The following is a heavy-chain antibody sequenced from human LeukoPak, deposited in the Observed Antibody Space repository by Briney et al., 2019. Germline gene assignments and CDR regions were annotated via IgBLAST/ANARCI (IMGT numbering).Heavy chain of an antibody. CDR3: AGTVITGNSYWYFDL. D-gene: IGHD1-20*01. CDR2: IYYSGST. J-gene: IGHJ2*01. CDR1: GGSISSYY. V-gene: IGHV4-59*01. Sequence: PSETLSLTCTVSGGSISSYYWSWIRQPPGKGLEWIGYIYYSGSTNYNPSLKSRVTISVDTSKNQFSLKLSSVTAADTAVYYCAGTVITGNSYWYFDLWGRGTLVTVSS.